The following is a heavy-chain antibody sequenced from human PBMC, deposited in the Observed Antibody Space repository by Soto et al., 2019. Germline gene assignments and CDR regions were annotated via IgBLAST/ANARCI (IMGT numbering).Heavy chain of an antibody. CDR1: GGTFSSYT. Sequence: QVQLVQSGAEVKKPGSSVKVSCKASGGTFSSYTISWVRQAPGQGLEWMGRIIPILGIANYAQKFQGRVTITADKSTSTAYRELSSLRSEDTAVYYCARDGGKGEYSGYDTGGYWGQGTLVTVSS. CDR2: IIPILGIA. CDR3: ARDGGKGEYSGYDTGGY. D-gene: IGHD5-12*01. J-gene: IGHJ4*02. V-gene: IGHV1-69*08.